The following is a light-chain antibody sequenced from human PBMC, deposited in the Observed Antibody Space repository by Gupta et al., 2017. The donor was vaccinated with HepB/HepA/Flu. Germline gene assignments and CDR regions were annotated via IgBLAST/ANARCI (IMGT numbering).Light chain of an antibody. Sequence: EIVMTQSPATLSVSPGERATLSCRASQSVSSNLAWYQQKPGQAPRLLIYGASTRATGIPARFSGSGSVTEFTLTISSLQSEDFAVYYCQHYNNRPPWTFGQGTKVDIK. CDR1: QSVSSN. J-gene: IGKJ1*01. CDR2: GAS. V-gene: IGKV3-15*01. CDR3: QHYNNRPPWT.